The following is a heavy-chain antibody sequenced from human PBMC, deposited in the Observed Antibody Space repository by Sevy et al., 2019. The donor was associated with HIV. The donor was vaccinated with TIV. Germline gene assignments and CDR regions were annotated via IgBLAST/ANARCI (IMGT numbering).Heavy chain of an antibody. D-gene: IGHD6-6*01. CDR3: ARARDSSSSRYNWFDP. CDR1: GGSISSYY. V-gene: IGHV4-4*07. Sequence: SETLSLTYTVSGGSISSYYWSWIRQPAGKGLEWIGRIYTSGSTNYNPSLKSRVTMSVDTSKNQFSLKLSSVTAADTAVYYCARARDSSSSRYNWFDPWGQGTLVTVSS. CDR2: IYTSGST. J-gene: IGHJ5*02.